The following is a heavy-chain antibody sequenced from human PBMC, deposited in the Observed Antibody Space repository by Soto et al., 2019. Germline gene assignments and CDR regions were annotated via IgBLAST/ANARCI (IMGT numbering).Heavy chain of an antibody. CDR1: GFTFSIFA. D-gene: IGHD1-26*01. V-gene: IGHV3-23*01. J-gene: IGHJ3*02. CDR2: IGLGADDT. Sequence: GGSLRLSCAASGFTFSIFAMSWVRQAPGKGLEWVSGIGLGADDTSYSPVVKGCFIISRDNPKSTLSLQINGKRAVDTAVHYCAKDRMCHTSVWASLVIGGQGTMVTVS. CDR3: AKDRMCHTSVWASLVI.